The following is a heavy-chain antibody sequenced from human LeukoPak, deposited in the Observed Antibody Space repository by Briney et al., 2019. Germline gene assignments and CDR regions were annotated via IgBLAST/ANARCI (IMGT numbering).Heavy chain of an antibody. Sequence: GGSLRLSCTASGLTFSSYDTHWVRQVTGKGLEWVSAIGTVGDTHYQGSVKGRLTISRENAKNSVYLQMNNLRAGDTAVYYCSTGGAPAGHAYHVWGQGTMVTVSS. CDR1: GLTFSSYD. CDR2: IGTVGDT. D-gene: IGHD6-13*01. CDR3: STGGAPAGHAYHV. V-gene: IGHV3-13*01. J-gene: IGHJ3*01.